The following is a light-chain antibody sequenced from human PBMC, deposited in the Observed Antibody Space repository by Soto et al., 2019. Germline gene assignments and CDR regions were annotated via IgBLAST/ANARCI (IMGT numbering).Light chain of an antibody. CDR1: QTFTTIS. V-gene: IGKV3-20*01. CDR2: GAS. CDR3: QQYDRSPRT. Sequence: EIVLTQSPGTLSLSPVERATLSVSASQTFTTISLAWYQQKPGQAPRLLISGASNRATGIPDRFSGSGSGTDFTLTISRLEPEDFAVYYCQQYDRSPRTFGQGTRLEIK. J-gene: IGKJ5*01.